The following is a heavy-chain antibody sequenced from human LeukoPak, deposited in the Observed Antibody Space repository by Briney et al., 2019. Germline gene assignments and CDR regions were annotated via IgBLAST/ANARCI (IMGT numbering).Heavy chain of an antibody. CDR1: GFTFSSYA. D-gene: IGHD3-22*01. Sequence: PGGSLRLSCAASGFTFSSYAMSWVRQAPGKGLEWVSAISGSGGSTYYADSVKGRFTISRDNSKNTLYLQMNSLRAEDTAVYYCARVHDYYDSSGYYYPNWFDPWGQGTLVTVSS. CDR3: ARVHDYYDSSGYYYPNWFDP. J-gene: IGHJ5*02. V-gene: IGHV3-23*01. CDR2: ISGSGGST.